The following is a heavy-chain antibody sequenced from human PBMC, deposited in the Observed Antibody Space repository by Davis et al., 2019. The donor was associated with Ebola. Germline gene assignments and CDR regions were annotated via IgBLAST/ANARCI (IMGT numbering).Heavy chain of an antibody. CDR1: GFTFSSYG. Sequence: GGSLRLSCAASGFTFSSYGMSWVRQAPGKGLEWVSTISSAGGSTYYADSVKGRFTISRDDAKNSLSLQMASLREEDTAVYYCARDYVRAVADFGHWGQGTLVIVSS. CDR3: ARDYVRAVADFGH. V-gene: IGHV3-23*01. D-gene: IGHD6-19*01. CDR2: ISSAGGST. J-gene: IGHJ4*02.